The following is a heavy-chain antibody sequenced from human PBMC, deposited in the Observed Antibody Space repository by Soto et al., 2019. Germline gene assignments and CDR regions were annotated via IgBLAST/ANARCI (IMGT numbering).Heavy chain of an antibody. V-gene: IGHV1-18*04. D-gene: IGHD6-25*01. J-gene: IGHJ4*02. CDR2: ISAFNGDT. CDR1: GYTFTSDG. Sequence: QVQLVQSGSEVKKPGASVNVSCKAFGYTFTSDGFRWVRQVPGQGLEWLGWISAFNGDTQYAQTMKGRLTVTTDTSTTTVHMQLRSLTPADTAVYYCTREAGWQRMVPYDWGQGALVSVS. CDR3: TREAGWQRMVPYD.